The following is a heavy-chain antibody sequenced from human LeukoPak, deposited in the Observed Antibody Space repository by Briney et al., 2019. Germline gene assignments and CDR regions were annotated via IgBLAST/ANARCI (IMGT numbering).Heavy chain of an antibody. Sequence: GGSLRLSCAASGFTFSVYAMSWVRQAPGKGLEWVSAISATGDRIYYADSVKGRFTISRDNSKNTLYLQMSILRAENTAGYYCASAYCVSTSCIYWYFDLWGRGTLVTVSP. V-gene: IGHV3-23*01. D-gene: IGHD2-2*01. CDR2: ISATGDRI. CDR1: GFTFSVYA. CDR3: ASAYCVSTSCIYWYFDL. J-gene: IGHJ2*01.